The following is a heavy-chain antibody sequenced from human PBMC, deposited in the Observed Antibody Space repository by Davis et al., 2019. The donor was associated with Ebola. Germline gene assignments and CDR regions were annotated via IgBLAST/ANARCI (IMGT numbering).Heavy chain of an antibody. D-gene: IGHD3-16*02. CDR3: ARGMGFGGVIVIGAFDI. CDR1: GGSISSYY. V-gene: IGHV4-59*01. J-gene: IGHJ3*02. CDR2: IYYSGST. Sequence: PSETLSLTCTVSGGSISSYYWSWIRQPPGKGLEWIGYIYYSGSTNYNPSLKSQVTISVDTSKNQFSLKLSSVTAADTAVYYCARGMGFGGVIVIGAFDIWGQGTMVTVTS.